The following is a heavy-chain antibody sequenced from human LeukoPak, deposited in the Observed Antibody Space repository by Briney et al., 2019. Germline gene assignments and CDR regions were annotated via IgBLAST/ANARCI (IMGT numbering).Heavy chain of an antibody. CDR2: AYSSGSA. D-gene: IGHD3-16*01. CDR1: GDSISTGSYY. V-gene: IGHV4-39*01. Sequence: SETLSLTCTVSGDSISTGSYYWGWIRQPPGKGLEWIGNAYSSGSAFYNPSLKSRVTISVDTSKNQFSLKLNSVTAADTAVYYCARRLGGSSSDFWGQGTLVTVSS. CDR3: ARRLGGSSSDF. J-gene: IGHJ4*02.